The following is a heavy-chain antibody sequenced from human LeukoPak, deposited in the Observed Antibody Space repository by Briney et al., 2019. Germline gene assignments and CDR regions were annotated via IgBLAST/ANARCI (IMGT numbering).Heavy chain of an antibody. J-gene: IGHJ5*02. CDR2: IYHSGST. CDR3: ARAFPSYDFWSGYPNWFDP. Sequence: SETLSLTCAVSGYSISSGYYWGWIRQPPGKGLECIGSIYHSGSTYYNPSLKSRVTISVDTSKNQFSLKLSSVTAADTAVYYCARAFPSYDFWSGYPNWFDPWGQGTLVTVSS. V-gene: IGHV4-38-2*01. D-gene: IGHD3-3*01. CDR1: GYSISSGYY.